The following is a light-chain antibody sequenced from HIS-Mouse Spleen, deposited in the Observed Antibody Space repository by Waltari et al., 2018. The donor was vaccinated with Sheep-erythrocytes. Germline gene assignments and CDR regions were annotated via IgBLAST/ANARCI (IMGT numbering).Light chain of an antibody. CDR3: CSYAGSYTLV. V-gene: IGLV2-11*01. CDR2: DVS. J-gene: IGLJ3*02. CDR1: SSDVAVYKY. Sequence: QSALTQPRTVSGSPAQSVTISCTGTSSDVAVYKYVASYQQHPGKAPKLMIYDVSKRPSGVPDRFSGSKSGNTASLTISGLQAEDEADYYCCSYAGSYTLVFGGGTKLTVL.